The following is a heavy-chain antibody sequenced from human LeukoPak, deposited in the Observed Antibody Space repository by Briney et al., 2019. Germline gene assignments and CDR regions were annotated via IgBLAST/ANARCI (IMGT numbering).Heavy chain of an antibody. CDR2: VYYAGST. CDR1: GDSISSDTYH. CDR3: ARSGWPMGGFDP. Sequence: SETLSLTCTVSGDSISSDTYHWGWIRQPPGKGLQWIGSVYYAGSTYYNPSLKSRVRISVDTSKDQFYLKLFPVTAADTAMYCCARSGWPMGGFDPWGQGILVTVSS. J-gene: IGHJ5*02. V-gene: IGHV4-39*01. D-gene: IGHD3-10*01.